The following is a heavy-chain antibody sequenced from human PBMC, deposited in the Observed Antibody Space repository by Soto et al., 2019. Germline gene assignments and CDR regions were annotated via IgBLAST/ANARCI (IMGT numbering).Heavy chain of an antibody. Sequence: ASVKVSCKASGYTFTSFGISWVRQARGQGLEWMGWISAYNGNTKYAQNLQDRVTMTTDTSTSTAYMELRSLRAEDTAVYYCAREGSSYGLDYWGQGTLVTVSS. CDR2: ISAYNGNT. V-gene: IGHV1-18*01. CDR1: GYTFTSFG. J-gene: IGHJ4*02. CDR3: AREGSSYGLDY. D-gene: IGHD5-18*01.